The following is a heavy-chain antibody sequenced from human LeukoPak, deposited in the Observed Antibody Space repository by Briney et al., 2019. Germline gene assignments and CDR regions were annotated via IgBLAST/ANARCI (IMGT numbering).Heavy chain of an antibody. J-gene: IGHJ5*02. CDR3: ARLTSFADLLTAPRRSWFDP. Sequence: GESLKISCKGSGYSFSSFWIAWVRQMPGKGLEWMGIIFPGDSDTRYRPSLQGQVTISFDKSIDTAFLQWSSLKASDSAIYYCARLTSFADLLTAPRRSWFDPWGQGTLVTVSS. D-gene: IGHD2-21*02. CDR2: IFPGDSDT. V-gene: IGHV5-51*01. CDR1: GYSFSSFW.